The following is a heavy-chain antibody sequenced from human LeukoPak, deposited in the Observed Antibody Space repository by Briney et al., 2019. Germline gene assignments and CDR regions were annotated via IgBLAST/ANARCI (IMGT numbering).Heavy chain of an antibody. CDR3: AKDCGSGTRCYSDY. CDR1: GFTFSNYG. Sequence: PGGSLRLSCAASGFTFSNYGMHWVRQAPGQGLEWVAVIAYDGSNKYYVDSVKGRFTISRDNSKNTLYLQMNSLRGEDTAIYYCAKDCGSGTRCYSDYWGQGTLATVSS. CDR2: IAYDGSNK. D-gene: IGHD2-15*01. V-gene: IGHV3-30*18. J-gene: IGHJ4*02.